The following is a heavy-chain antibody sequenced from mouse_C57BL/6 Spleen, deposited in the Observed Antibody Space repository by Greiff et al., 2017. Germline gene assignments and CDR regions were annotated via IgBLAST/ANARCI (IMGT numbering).Heavy chain of an antibody. D-gene: IGHD2-4*01. V-gene: IGHV1-81*01. J-gene: IGHJ3*01. CDR3: ARGGEKSLYYDYDGWFAY. Sequence: QVQLQQSGAELARPGASVKLSCKASVYTFTSYGISWVKQRTGQGLEWIGEIYPRSGNTYYNEKFKGKATLTADNSSSTAYMELRSLTSEDSAVYFCARGGEKSLYYDYDGWFAYWGQGTLVTVSA. CDR1: VYTFTSYG. CDR2: IYPRSGNT.